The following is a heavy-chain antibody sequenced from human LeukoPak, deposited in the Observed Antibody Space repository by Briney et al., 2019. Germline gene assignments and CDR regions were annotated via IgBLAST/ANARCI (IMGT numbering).Heavy chain of an antibody. CDR1: GGSFSGYY. CDR2: INHSGST. V-gene: IGHV4-34*01. CDR3: ARDEEAGYYGSGSPPFDY. J-gene: IGHJ4*02. D-gene: IGHD3-10*01. Sequence: SETLSLTCAVYGGSFSGYYWSWIRQPPGKGLEWIGEINHSGSTNYNPSLKSRVTISVDTSKNQFSLQLNSVTPEDTAVYYCARDEEAGYYGSGSPPFDYWGQGTLVTVSS.